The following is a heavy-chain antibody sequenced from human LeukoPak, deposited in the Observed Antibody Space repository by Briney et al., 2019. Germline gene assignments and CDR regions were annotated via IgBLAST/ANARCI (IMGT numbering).Heavy chain of an antibody. D-gene: IGHD6-13*01. J-gene: IGHJ6*02. CDR2: ISGSGGGT. CDR1: GITLSNYG. CDR3: ARPMSIAAAATYYYGMDV. Sequence: GGSLRLSCAVAGITLSNYGMSWVRQAPGKGLEWVAGISGSGGGTNYADSVKGRFTISRDNAKNTLYLQMNSLRAEDTAVYYCARPMSIAAAATYYYGMDVWGQGTTVTVSS. V-gene: IGHV3-23*01.